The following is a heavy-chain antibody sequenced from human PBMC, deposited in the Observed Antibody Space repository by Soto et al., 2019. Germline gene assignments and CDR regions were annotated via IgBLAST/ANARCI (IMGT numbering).Heavy chain of an antibody. D-gene: IGHD2-15*01. V-gene: IGHV1-18*01. CDR2: ISTYNGNT. Sequence: QVQLVQSGGEVKKPGASVKVSCKTSGYTFTSYGISWVRQAPGQGLEWMGWISTYNGNTNYAQRLQDRVTMTAETSTTTAYMELRSLRSDDTAVYYCARRSGGSCYHALDIWGQGTMVTVSS. CDR3: ARRSGGSCYHALDI. CDR1: GYTFTSYG. J-gene: IGHJ3*02.